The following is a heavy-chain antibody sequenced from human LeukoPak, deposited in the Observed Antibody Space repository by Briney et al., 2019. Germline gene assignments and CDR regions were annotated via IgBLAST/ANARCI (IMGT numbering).Heavy chain of an antibody. CDR1: GFTFSSYW. V-gene: IGHV3-74*01. J-gene: IGHJ4*02. Sequence: PRVSLRLSCAACGFTFSSYWIHWVRQAPGNFLVWVSRINSDGSSTSYADSVKGRFTISRDNAKNTLYLQMNSLRAEDTAVYYCARGALKELDYWGQGTLVTVSS. CDR2: INSDGSST. CDR3: ARGALKELDY.